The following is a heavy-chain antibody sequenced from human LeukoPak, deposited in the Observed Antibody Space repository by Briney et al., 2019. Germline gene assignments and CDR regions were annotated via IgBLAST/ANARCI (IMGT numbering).Heavy chain of an antibody. CDR2: VYYGRTT. V-gene: IGHV4-39*01. Sequence: SETLSLTCTVSAGSFISSSHHWGWIRQSPGKGLEWIGSVYYGRTTYYNPSLDGRVTVSLDTSANQFSLQLNSVTAADTAVCYCVRHDGRGGATMGAFDSWGQGSLVTVSS. CDR1: AGSFISSSHH. D-gene: IGHD5-12*01. J-gene: IGHJ5*01. CDR3: VRHDGRGGATMGAFDS.